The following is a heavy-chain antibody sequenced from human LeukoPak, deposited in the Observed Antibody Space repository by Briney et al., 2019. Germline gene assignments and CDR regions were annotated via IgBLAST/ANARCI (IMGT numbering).Heavy chain of an antibody. Sequence: RASVKVSCTASGGTFSSYAISWVRQAPGQGLEWMGRTIPILGIANYAQKFQGRVTITADKSTSTAYMELSSLRSEDTAVYYCASPGGYSSSWPIDYWGQGTLVTVSS. D-gene: IGHD6-13*01. V-gene: IGHV1-69*04. CDR3: ASPGGYSSSWPIDY. CDR1: GGTFSSYA. CDR2: TIPILGIA. J-gene: IGHJ4*02.